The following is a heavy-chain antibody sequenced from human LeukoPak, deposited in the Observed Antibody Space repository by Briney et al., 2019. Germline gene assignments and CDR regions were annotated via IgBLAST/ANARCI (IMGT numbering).Heavy chain of an antibody. CDR1: GGSISSSSYY. J-gene: IGHJ3*02. CDR3: ARKSWSEAFDI. V-gene: IGHV4-39*07. CDR2: IYYSGST. D-gene: IGHD6-13*01. Sequence: PSETLSLTCTVSGGSISSSSYYWGWIRQPPGKGLEWIGSIYYSGSTYYNPSLKSRVTISVDTSKNQFSLKLSSVTAADTAVYYCARKSWSEAFDIWGQGTMVTVSS.